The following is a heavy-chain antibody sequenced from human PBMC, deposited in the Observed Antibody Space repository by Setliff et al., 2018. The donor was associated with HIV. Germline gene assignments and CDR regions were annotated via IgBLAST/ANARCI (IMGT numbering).Heavy chain of an antibody. CDR3: AKTYYYDSSGYYYFDS. V-gene: IGHV3-30*04. CDR2: ISYDASKK. J-gene: IGHJ4*02. D-gene: IGHD3-22*01. Sequence: RLSCAASGFTFNSYAIHWVRQAPGKGLEWVAVISYDASKKYFADSVRGRFTISRDNSKNSLYLQMNSLRAEDTAVYYCAKTYYYDSSGYYYFDSWGQGTLVTVSS. CDR1: GFTFNSYA.